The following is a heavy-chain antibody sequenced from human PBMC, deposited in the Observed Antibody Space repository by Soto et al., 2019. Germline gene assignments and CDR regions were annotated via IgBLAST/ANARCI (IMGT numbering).Heavy chain of an antibody. V-gene: IGHV4-39*01. D-gene: IGHD2-15*01. J-gene: IGHJ4*02. CDR1: GGSISSSSYY. CDR2: IYYSGST. CDR3: GGQAGYCSGDSCRIDD. Sequence: QLQLQESGPGLVKPSETLSLTCTVSGGSISSSSYYWGWIRQPPGKGLEWIGSIYYSGSTYYNLSLKSRVTISVDTSKNQSSQLLNSVTAADTAVYFCGGQAGYCSGDSCRIDDWGQGTLVTVPS.